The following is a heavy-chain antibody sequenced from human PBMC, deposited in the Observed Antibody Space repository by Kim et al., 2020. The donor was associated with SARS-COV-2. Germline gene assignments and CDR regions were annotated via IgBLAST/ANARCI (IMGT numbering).Heavy chain of an antibody. D-gene: IGHD5-12*01. Sequence: GGSLRLSCAASGFSFSDYYMDWIRQAPGRGLEWVGRSRHKANSYSTEYAASVKGRFTISRDVLKSSLFLQMNSLKTEDTAMYYCARPLLYGGSYKFDFWGQGTLVTVSS. CDR3: ARPLLYGGSYKFDF. CDR1: GFSFSDYY. CDR2: SRHKANSYST. J-gene: IGHJ4*02. V-gene: IGHV3-72*01.